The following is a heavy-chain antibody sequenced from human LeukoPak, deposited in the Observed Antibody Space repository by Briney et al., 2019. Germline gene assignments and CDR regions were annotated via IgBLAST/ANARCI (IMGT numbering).Heavy chain of an antibody. Sequence: SETLSLTCSVSGGSISSLYWSWFRQPAGKGLEWIGRIYTSGSTNYNPSLKSRVTMSLDTSKNHFSLNLRSVTAADTAVYFCATDDYDSAVYSYWGQGTLVTVSS. CDR3: ATDDYDSAVYSY. J-gene: IGHJ4*02. CDR2: IYTSGST. D-gene: IGHD3-22*01. CDR1: GGSISSLY. V-gene: IGHV4-4*07.